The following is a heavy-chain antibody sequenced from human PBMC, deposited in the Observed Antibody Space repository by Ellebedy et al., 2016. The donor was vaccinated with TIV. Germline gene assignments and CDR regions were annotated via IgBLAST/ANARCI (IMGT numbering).Heavy chain of an antibody. Sequence: SETLSLTCTVSGGSISSYYWSWIRQPPGKGLEWIGYIYYSGSTNYNPSLKSRVTISVDTSKNQFSLKLSSVTAADTAVYYCAAFEAGAAAGTGWGQGTLVTVSS. D-gene: IGHD6-13*01. CDR1: GGSISSYY. V-gene: IGHV4-59*08. J-gene: IGHJ4*02. CDR3: AAFEAGAAAGTG. CDR2: IYYSGST.